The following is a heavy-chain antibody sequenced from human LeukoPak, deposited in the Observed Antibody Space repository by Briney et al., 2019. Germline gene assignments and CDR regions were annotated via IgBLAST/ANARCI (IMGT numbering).Heavy chain of an antibody. Sequence: GASVKVSCKASGGTFSGYAISWVRQAPGQGLEWMGGIIPIFGTANYAQKFQGRVTITTDESTSTAYMELSSLRSEDTAVYYCARDRYDSSGYFDYWGQGTLVTVSS. CDR1: GGTFSGYA. D-gene: IGHD3-22*01. V-gene: IGHV1-69*05. CDR2: IIPIFGTA. J-gene: IGHJ4*02. CDR3: ARDRYDSSGYFDY.